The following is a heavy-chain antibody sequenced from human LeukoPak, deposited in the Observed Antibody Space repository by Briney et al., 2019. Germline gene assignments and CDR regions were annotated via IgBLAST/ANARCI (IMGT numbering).Heavy chain of an antibody. V-gene: IGHV1-2*02. CDR3: ARIPTYYYDSSGYYHRNWFDP. D-gene: IGHD3-22*01. CDR1: GYTFTGYY. CDR2: INPNSGGT. J-gene: IGHJ5*02. Sequence: GASVKVSCKASGYTFTGYYMHWVRQAPGQGLEWMGWINPNSGGTNYAQKFQGRVTMTRDTSISTAYMELSRLRSDDTAVYYCARIPTYYYDSSGYYHRNWFDPWGRGTLVTVSS.